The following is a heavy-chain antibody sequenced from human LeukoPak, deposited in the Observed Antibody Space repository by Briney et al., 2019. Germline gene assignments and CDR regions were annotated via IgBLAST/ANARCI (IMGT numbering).Heavy chain of an antibody. CDR2: INNSGST. V-gene: IGHV4-34*01. CDR1: GFTFSSYA. CDR3: ARAPHVYYYGSGSYYDGLFDC. D-gene: IGHD3-10*01. J-gene: IGHJ4*02. Sequence: ASLRLFCSASGFTFSSYAMNWVRQPPAKELEWFGEINNSGSTNNNLSLKSRVTITVDASKNQFSLKLRSVTAADAAVYYCARAPHVYYYGSGSYYDGLFDCWGQGILVTVSS.